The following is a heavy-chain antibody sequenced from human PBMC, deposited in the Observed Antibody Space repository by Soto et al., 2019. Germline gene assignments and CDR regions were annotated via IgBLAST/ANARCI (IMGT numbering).Heavy chain of an antibody. CDR3: ARAPRLTQLSA. J-gene: IGHJ5*02. Sequence: QVQLVQSGAEVKKAGASVRISCKASGYTFTTSGMHWVRQAPGQGLEWVGWINGVNGNTKYSQKFQDRVSITRDSSAGTAYMELSGLTSDDTGVFYCARAPRLTQLSAWGQGTLVIVSS. D-gene: IGHD1-1*01. CDR1: GYTFTTSG. CDR2: INGVNGNT. V-gene: IGHV1-3*01.